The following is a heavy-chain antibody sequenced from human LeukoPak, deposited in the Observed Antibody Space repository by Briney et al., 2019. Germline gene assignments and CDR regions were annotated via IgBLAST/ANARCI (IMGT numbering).Heavy chain of an antibody. CDR3: AGGPGYSYGYGEYYYFYAMDV. V-gene: IGHV4-34*01. D-gene: IGHD5-18*01. Sequence: SETLSLTCGVYGGSFRGYYWSWIRQPPGKGLEWIGEINHSGSSNDNPSLKSRVTISVDTSKNQFSLKVSSVTAADTAVYYCAGGPGYSYGYGEYYYFYAMDVWGQGTTVTVSS. J-gene: IGHJ6*02. CDR1: GGSFRGYY. CDR2: INHSGSS.